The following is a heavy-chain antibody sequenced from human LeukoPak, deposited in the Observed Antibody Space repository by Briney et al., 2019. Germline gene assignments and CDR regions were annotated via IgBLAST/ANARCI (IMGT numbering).Heavy chain of an antibody. CDR1: GFTFSSNP. CDR2: ISGSGANT. V-gene: IGHV3-23*01. J-gene: IGHJ4*02. Sequence: GGSLRLSCAGSGFTFSSNPLSWVRQAPGKGLEWVSAISGSGANTYYGDSVRGRFTISRDNSMNTLYLQMNTLRADDTAVYYCATTKPARRYFDYWGQGILVTVSS. D-gene: IGHD5-12*01. CDR3: ATTKPARRYFDY.